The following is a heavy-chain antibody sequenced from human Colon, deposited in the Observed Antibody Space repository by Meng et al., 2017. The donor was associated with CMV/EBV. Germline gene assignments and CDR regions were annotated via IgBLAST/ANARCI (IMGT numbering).Heavy chain of an antibody. J-gene: IGHJ4*02. CDR1: GYFLGNDG. CDR3: VRDAGNWLLDH. Sequence: QVHLVQNGHELMKPAAPVIVSFKASGYFLGNDGSSWVRQAPGEGLEWMGFIRDADRFTDYAQIFRSRVTMTVDRSTTTAYMEVSSLGSEDTAIYYCVRDAGNWLLDHWGQGTLVTVSS. CDR2: IRDADRFT. V-gene: IGHV1-18*01. D-gene: IGHD1-1*01.